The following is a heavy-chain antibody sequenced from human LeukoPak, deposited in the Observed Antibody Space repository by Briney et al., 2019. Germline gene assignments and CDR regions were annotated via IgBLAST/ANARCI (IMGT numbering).Heavy chain of an antibody. CDR1: GYTFTSYA. D-gene: IGHD3-9*01. Sequence: GASVKVSCKASGYTFTSYAMNWVRQAPGQGLEWMGWINTNTGNPTYAQGFTGRFVFSLDTSVSTAYLQISSLKAEDTAVYYCAREFSYDILTGYYAKFDYWGQGTLVTVSS. CDR3: AREFSYDILTGYYAKFDY. J-gene: IGHJ4*02. CDR2: INTNTGNP. V-gene: IGHV7-4-1*02.